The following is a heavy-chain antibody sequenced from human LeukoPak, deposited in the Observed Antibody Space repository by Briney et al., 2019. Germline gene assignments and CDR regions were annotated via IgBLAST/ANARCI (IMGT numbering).Heavy chain of an antibody. D-gene: IGHD6-13*01. CDR3: ARGIAAAGTYDSYNWFDP. V-gene: IGHV1-2*02. J-gene: IGHJ5*02. CDR2: MNPNSGGT. Sequence: ASVKVSCKASGYTVTGYYMHWVRQAPGQGLEWMGWMNPNSGGTNYAQKFQGRVTMTRDTSISTAYMELSRLRSDDTAVYYCARGIAAAGTYDSYNWFDPWGQGTLVTVSS. CDR1: GYTVTGYY.